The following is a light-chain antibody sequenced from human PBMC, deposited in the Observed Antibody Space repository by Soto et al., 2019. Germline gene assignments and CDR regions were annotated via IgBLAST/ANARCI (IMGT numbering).Light chain of an antibody. Sequence: QSALTQPPSASGSPGQSVTISCTGTSSDVGGYNYVSWYQQHPGKAPKLMIYEVSKRPSGVPDRFSGSKSGNTASLTVSGLQAEDEAAYYCSSYAGSSYVFGTGTKVTVL. CDR1: SSDVGGYNY. J-gene: IGLJ1*01. CDR3: SSYAGSSYV. CDR2: EVS. V-gene: IGLV2-8*01.